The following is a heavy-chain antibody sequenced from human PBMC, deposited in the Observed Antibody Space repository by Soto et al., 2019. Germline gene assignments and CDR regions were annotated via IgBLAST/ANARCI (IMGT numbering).Heavy chain of an antibody. CDR1: GYTFTSYG. CDR3: ARDPGYRGKVAFDI. J-gene: IGHJ3*02. D-gene: IGHD5-12*01. CDR2: ISAYNGNT. Sequence: VKVSCKASGYTFTSYGISWVRQAPGQGLEWMGWISAYNGNTNYAQKLQGRVTMTTDTSTSTAYMELRSLRSDDTAVYYCARDPGYRGKVAFDIWGQGTMVTVSS. V-gene: IGHV1-18*01.